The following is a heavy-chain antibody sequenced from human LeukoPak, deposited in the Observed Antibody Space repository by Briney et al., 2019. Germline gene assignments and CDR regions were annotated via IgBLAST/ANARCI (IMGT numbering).Heavy chain of an antibody. CDR3: AKVPSFPYSYCSVFYFDY. J-gene: IGHJ4*02. D-gene: IGHD5-18*01. Sequence: PGRSLRLSCAASGVTFSSYAMSWVRQAPGKGLEWVSDISGSGGSTYYAAPVKGRFAISRDNSKNSLYLQMNSLCADDTAVYFCAKVPSFPYSYCSVFYFDYWGQGTLVTVSS. V-gene: IGHV3-23*01. CDR2: ISGSGGST. CDR1: GVTFSSYA.